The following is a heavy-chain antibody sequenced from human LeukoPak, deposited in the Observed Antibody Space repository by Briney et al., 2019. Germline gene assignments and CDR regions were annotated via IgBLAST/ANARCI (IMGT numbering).Heavy chain of an antibody. CDR1: GASISSYT. CDR3: ARETHNTGWNGDL. V-gene: IGHV4-4*07. D-gene: IGHD1-1*01. Sequence: SKTLSLTCTVSGASISSYTWSWTRQPAGMGLEWIGRIYSSGTTNYNPSFESRVTMSVDTSKNQFSLKVYSVTAADTAVYYCARETHNTGWNGDLWGQGALVTVSS. CDR2: IYSSGTT. J-gene: IGHJ5*02.